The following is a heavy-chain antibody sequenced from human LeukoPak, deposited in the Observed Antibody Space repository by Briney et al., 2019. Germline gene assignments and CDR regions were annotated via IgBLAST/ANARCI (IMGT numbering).Heavy chain of an antibody. CDR3: ARDLIAVRPGWFDP. J-gene: IGHJ5*02. Sequence: GSVSVSCKASGYTFTTYGINWVRQAPGQGLEWMGWISAYNGKTNYAQTVQGTVTMTTDTSTSTAYLELRSLRSDDTAIYYCARDLIAVRPGWFDPWGQGTLVTVSS. V-gene: IGHV1-18*01. CDR1: GYTFTTYG. D-gene: IGHD6-6*01. CDR2: ISAYNGKT.